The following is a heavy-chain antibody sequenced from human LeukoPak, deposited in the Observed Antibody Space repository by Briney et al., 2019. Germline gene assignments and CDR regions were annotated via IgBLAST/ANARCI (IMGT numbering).Heavy chain of an antibody. J-gene: IGHJ4*02. Sequence: PSETLSLTCAVHGGSFSGYYWSWIRQPPGKGLEWIGEINHSGSTNYNPSLKSRVTISVDTSKNQFSLKLSSVTAADTAVYYCARAGYSSSWYRRGGFDYWGQGTLVTVSS. D-gene: IGHD6-13*01. CDR3: ARAGYSSSWYRRGGFDY. V-gene: IGHV4-34*01. CDR2: INHSGST. CDR1: GGSFSGYY.